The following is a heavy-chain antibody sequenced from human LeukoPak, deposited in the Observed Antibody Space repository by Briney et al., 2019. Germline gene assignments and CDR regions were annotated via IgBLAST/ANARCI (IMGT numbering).Heavy chain of an antibody. D-gene: IGHD2-2*01. CDR3: ARRYCSSTSCYVADY. CDR2: IYPGDSDT. CDR1: GYSFTSYW. V-gene: IGHV5-51*01. Sequence: GESLRISCKGSGYSFTSYWIGWVRQMPGKGLEWMGIIYPGDSDTRYSPSFQGQVTISADKSISTAYLQWSSLKASDTAMYYCARRYCSSTSCYVADYWGQGTLVTVSS. J-gene: IGHJ4*02.